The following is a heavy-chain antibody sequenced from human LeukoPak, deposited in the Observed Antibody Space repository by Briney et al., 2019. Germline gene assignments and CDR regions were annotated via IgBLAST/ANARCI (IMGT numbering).Heavy chain of an antibody. D-gene: IGHD6-13*01. Sequence: SETLSLTCDVSGGSFSGYYWSWIRQPPGKGLEWIGEVSQSGATDYNPSLKSRVTISVDMSKRQFSLKLTSVTAADTAVYYCARGIVGIAAAGYFDYWGQGTLVTVSS. CDR1: GGSFSGYY. J-gene: IGHJ4*02. CDR3: ARGIVGIAAAGYFDY. V-gene: IGHV4-34*01. CDR2: VSQSGAT.